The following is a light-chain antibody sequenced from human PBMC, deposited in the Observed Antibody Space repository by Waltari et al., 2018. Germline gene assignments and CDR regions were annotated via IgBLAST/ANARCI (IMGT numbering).Light chain of an antibody. CDR2: DAS. CDR1: QDINKY. Sequence: DIQMTQSPSSLSASVGDRVTVTCRASQDINKYLNWYQQKPGKPPRRLIYDASSLQSGVPSRFSGSGSGTVFTLTISSLQPEDFATYYCLQFKSAPYSFGQGTKIEIK. J-gene: IGKJ2*03. CDR3: LQFKSAPYS. V-gene: IGKV1-17*01.